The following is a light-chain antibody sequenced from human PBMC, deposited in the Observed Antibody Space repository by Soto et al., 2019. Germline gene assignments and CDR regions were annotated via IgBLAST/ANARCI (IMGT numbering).Light chain of an antibody. CDR2: DSS. CDR1: QSVGGD. V-gene: IGKV3D-15*01. J-gene: IGKJ1*01. Sequence: IVMTQSPATLSVSPVERAILSRMASQSVGGDLAWYQQKPGQPPRLLIYDSSTRATGFPDRFSGSGSGTDFTLTISRLEPEDFAVYFRQQYSSSPWTFGQGTKVDIK. CDR3: QQYSSSPWT.